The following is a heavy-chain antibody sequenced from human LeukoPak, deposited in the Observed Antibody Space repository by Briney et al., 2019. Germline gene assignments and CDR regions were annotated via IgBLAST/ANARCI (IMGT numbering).Heavy chain of an antibody. J-gene: IGHJ4*02. CDR3: ARRVASSGTYYFDY. Sequence: GASVKVSCKASGYTFTSYWIGWVRQMPGKGLEWMGIIYPGDSDTRYSPSFQGQVTISADKSISTAYLQWSSLKASDTAMYYCARRVASSGTYYFDYWGQGTLVTVSS. CDR2: IYPGDSDT. V-gene: IGHV5-51*01. CDR1: GYTFTSYW. D-gene: IGHD6-19*01.